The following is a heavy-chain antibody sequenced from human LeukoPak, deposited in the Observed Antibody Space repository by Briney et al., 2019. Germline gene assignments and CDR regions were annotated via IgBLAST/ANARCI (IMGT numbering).Heavy chain of an antibody. CDR3: VRGGIVGTSTRIPLFDS. CDR2: IYTSWST. D-gene: IGHD1-26*01. V-gene: IGHV4-4*07. CDR1: GGSISSYY. Sequence: SETLSLTCTVSGGSISSYYWSWIRQAAGKGLEWIGRIYTSWSTNYNPSLKSRVTISVDTSKNQFSLKLSSVTAADTAVYYCVRGGIVGTSTRIPLFDSWGQGTLVTVSS. J-gene: IGHJ4*02.